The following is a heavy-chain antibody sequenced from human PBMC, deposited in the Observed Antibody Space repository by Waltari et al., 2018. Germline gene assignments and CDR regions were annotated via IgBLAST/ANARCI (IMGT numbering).Heavy chain of an antibody. CDR1: AHTFTESY. Sequence: EVQLIQSGAEVKKPGATVTISCKASAHTFTESYMHWGQQAPGKGLVWMGLIDPEDGETVDAEKFQGRVTITADRSTDTVYMELSSVRSEDTAVYYCSTRSFGVVNAFDIWGQGTMVIVSS. CDR3: STRSFGVVNAFDI. J-gene: IGHJ3*02. D-gene: IGHD3-3*01. CDR2: IDPEDGET. V-gene: IGHV1-69-2*01.